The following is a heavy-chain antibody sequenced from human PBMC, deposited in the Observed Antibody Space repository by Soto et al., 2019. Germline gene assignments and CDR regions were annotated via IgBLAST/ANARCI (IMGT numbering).Heavy chain of an antibody. V-gene: IGHV4-34*01. CDR1: GGSFSGYY. J-gene: IGHJ3*02. Sequence: QVQRQQWGAGLLKPSETLSLTCAVYGGSFSGYYWSWIRQPPGKGLEWIGEINHSGSTNYNPSLKSRVTISVDTSKNQFSLKLSSVTAADTAVYYCARGKQQSIYAFDIWGQGTMVTVSS. CDR2: INHSGST. D-gene: IGHD6-13*01. CDR3: ARGKQQSIYAFDI.